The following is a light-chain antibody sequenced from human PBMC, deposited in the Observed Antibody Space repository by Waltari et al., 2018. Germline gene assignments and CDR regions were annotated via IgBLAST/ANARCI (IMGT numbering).Light chain of an antibody. CDR2: GAS. CDR3: QHYVRLPAT. CDR1: QSVSRS. J-gene: IGKJ1*01. Sequence: IVLTQSPGTLSLSPGERATLSCRASQSVSRSLAWYQQKPGQAPKLLSYGASTRATGIPDRFTGSGSGTDFSRTISSLEPEDFAIYFCQHYVRLPATFGQGTKVEIK. V-gene: IGKV3-20*01.